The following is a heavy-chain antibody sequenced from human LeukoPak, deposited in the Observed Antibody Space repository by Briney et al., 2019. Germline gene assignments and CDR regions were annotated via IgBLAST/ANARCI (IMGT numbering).Heavy chain of an antibody. CDR2: ISGSGGST. V-gene: IGHV3-23*01. J-gene: IGHJ4*02. CDR3: AKSAPRLTMIVVVITIPYFDY. D-gene: IGHD3-22*01. Sequence: GGFLRLSCAASGFTFSSYAMSWVRQAPGKGLEWVSAISGSGGSTYYADSVKGRFTISRDNSKNTLYLQMNSLRAEDTAVYYCAKSAPRLTMIVVVITIPYFDYWGQGTLVTVSS. CDR1: GFTFSSYA.